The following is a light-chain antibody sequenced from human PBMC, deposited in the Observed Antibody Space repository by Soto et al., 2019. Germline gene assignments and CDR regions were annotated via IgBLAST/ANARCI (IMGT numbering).Light chain of an antibody. CDR3: QQADSFPLT. J-gene: IGKJ4*01. V-gene: IGKV1-12*01. CDR2: AAS. CDR1: QGISSR. Sequence: DIQMTQSPSSVSASVGDRVTITCRASQGISSRLAWYQQKPGKAPNLLIYAASRLQSGVPSRFSGTGSGTDFTLTISRLQPEDFAIYYCQQADSFPLTFGGGTKVEVK.